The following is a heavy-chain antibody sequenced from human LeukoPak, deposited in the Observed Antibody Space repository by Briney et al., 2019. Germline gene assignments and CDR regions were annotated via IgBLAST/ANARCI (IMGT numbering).Heavy chain of an antibody. CDR3: AKGDTAMVYYYMDV. CDR2: ISWNSGSI. J-gene: IGHJ6*03. Sequence: GRSLRLSCAASGFTFDDYAMHWVRQAPGKGLEWVSGISWNSGSIGYEDSVKGRFTISRDNAKNSLYLQMNSLRTEDTALYYCAKGDTAMVYYYMDVWGKGTTVTFSS. V-gene: IGHV3-9*01. D-gene: IGHD5-18*01. CDR1: GFTFDDYA.